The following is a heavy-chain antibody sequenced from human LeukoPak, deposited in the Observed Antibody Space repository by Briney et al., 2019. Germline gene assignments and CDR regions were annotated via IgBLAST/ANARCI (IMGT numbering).Heavy chain of an antibody. CDR1: GFTFSSYT. CDR2: ISFDGSNK. V-gene: IGHV3-30-3*01. J-gene: IGHJ5*02. Sequence: QPGRSLRLSCAASGFTFSSYTIHWVRQPPGKGLEWVAVISFDGSNKHYADSVKGRFTISRDNSKNTLYLQMNSLRAEDTAVYYCAREELGSSLGFDPWGQGTLVTVSS. CDR3: AREELGSSLGFDP. D-gene: IGHD3-16*01.